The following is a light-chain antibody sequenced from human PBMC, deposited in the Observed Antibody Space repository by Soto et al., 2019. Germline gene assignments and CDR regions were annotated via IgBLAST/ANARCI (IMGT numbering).Light chain of an antibody. V-gene: IGLV2-11*01. J-gene: IGLJ2*01. CDR2: DVN. CDR1: SSDVGGYNY. CDR3: CSYAGSVVV. Sequence: QSALTQPRSVSGSPGQSVTISCTGTSSDVGGYNYVSWYLHHPGKAPKVMIYDVNKRPSGVPDRFSGSKSDNSASLTISGLQAEDEADYYCCSYAGSVVVFGGGTQLTVL.